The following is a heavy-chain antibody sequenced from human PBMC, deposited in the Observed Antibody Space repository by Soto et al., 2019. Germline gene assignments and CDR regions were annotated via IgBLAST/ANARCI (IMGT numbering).Heavy chain of an antibody. CDR3: ARGKGADDF. J-gene: IGHJ4*02. CDR1: GVSVSSHF. V-gene: IGHV4-59*02. Sequence: QVQLQESGPRLVKPSETLSIICTVAGVSVSSHFWSWIRQPPGKGLEWLGYIYYSGSTNYNPSLKSRVTISVDTSKNQVYLKLTSVTAADAALYFCARGKGADDFWGQGTLVTVSS. CDR2: IYYSGST.